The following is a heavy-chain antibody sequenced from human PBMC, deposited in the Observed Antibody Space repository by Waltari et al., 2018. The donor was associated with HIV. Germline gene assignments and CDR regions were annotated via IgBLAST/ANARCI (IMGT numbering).Heavy chain of an antibody. V-gene: IGHV3-30*02. D-gene: IGHD1-1*01. Sequence: QVQLVESEGDVVQPGGSLRLSCAVSGFTFSSYGMHWVRQAPGKGLGWMSFITYDGSNKYYADSVKCRFTISRDSSKNTLYLQMNGLRSEDTAVYYCAKDGYTPTYFDYWGQGTLVTVSS. CDR3: AKDGYTPTYFDY. CDR2: ITYDGSNK. J-gene: IGHJ4*02. CDR1: GFTFSSYG.